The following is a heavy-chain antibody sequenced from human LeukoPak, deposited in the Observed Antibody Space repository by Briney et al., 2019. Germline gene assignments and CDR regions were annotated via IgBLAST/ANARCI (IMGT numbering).Heavy chain of an antibody. CDR1: GGSISGYY. CDR3: ARGFTMIRGIMRYMDV. V-gene: IGHV4-59*01. CDR2: IYYSGTT. D-gene: IGHD3-10*01. Sequence: SETLSLTCTVSGGSISGYYWTWIRPPPGKGLEWIGYIYYSGTTNYNPSLKSRVTMSVDTSKNQFSLKLSSVTAADTAVYYCARGFTMIRGIMRYMDVWGKGTTVTISS. J-gene: IGHJ6*03.